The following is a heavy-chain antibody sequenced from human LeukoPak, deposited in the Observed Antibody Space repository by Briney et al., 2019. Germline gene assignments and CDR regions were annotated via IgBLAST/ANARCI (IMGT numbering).Heavy chain of an antibody. Sequence: GGSLRLSCAASGFTFDDYAMHWVRQAPGKGLEWVSLISGDGRTYYADSVKGRFTISRDNSKNSLHLQMNSLRTEDTALYYCAKERPIAVANYFDNWGQGTLVTVSS. CDR3: AKERPIAVANYFDN. D-gene: IGHD6-19*01. CDR1: GFTFDDYA. J-gene: IGHJ4*02. V-gene: IGHV3-43*02. CDR2: ISGDGRT.